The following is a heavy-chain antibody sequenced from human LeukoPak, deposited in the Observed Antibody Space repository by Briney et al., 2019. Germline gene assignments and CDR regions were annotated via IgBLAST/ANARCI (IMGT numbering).Heavy chain of an antibody. CDR1: GGSISSGGYY. CDR3: AREVGTMVRGVYYYMDV. D-gene: IGHD3-10*01. Sequence: SQTLSLICTVSGGSISSGGYYWSWIRQHPGKGLEWIGYIYYSGSTYYNPSLKSRVTISVDTSKNQFSLKLSSVTAADTAVYYCAREVGTMVRGVYYYMDVWGKGTTVTVSS. J-gene: IGHJ6*03. V-gene: IGHV4-31*03. CDR2: IYYSGST.